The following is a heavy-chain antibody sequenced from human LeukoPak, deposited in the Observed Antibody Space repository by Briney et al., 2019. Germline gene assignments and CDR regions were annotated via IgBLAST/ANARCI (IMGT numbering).Heavy chain of an antibody. CDR2: IYSSGST. CDR1: GGSISSYY. V-gene: IGHV4-59*08. CDR3: ARIDYGDYFRDDAFDI. Sequence: PSETLSLTCTVCGGSISSYYWSWIRQPPGKGLEWIGYIYSSGSTNYNPSLKSRVTISVDTSKNQFSLKLSSVTAADTAVYYCARIDYGDYFRDDAFDIWGQGTMVTVSS. J-gene: IGHJ3*02. D-gene: IGHD4-17*01.